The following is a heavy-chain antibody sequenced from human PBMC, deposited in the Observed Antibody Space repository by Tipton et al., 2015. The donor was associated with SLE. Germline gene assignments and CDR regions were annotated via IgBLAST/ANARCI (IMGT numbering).Heavy chain of an antibody. CDR1: GYSFTDYL. V-gene: IGHV1-46*01. CDR3: TRSRRGRALDI. J-gene: IGHJ3*02. Sequence: QLVQSGPEVKKPGASVKVSCKTSGYSFTDYLIHWVRQAPGQGLEWVGMINPSGGSISYAQKFQGRVTVTRDTSTTTVYMEVSSLISEDTAVYYCTRSRRGRALDIWGQGTMITVSS. D-gene: IGHD2-2*01. CDR2: INPSGGSI.